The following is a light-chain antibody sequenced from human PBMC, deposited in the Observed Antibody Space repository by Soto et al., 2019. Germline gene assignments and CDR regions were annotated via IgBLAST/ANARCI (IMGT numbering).Light chain of an antibody. CDR3: AAWDDSLSGPL. V-gene: IGLV1-47*01. CDR2: RNN. CDR1: SSNIGSNY. J-gene: IGLJ2*01. Sequence: QAVVTQPPSASRTPGQRVTISCSGSSSNIGSNYVYWYQQLPGTAPKLLIYRNNQRPSGVPDRFSGSKSGTSASLAISGLRSEDEADYYCAAWDDSLSGPLFGGGTKVTVL.